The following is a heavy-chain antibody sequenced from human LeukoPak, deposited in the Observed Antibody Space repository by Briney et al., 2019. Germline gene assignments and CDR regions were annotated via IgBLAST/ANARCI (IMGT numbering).Heavy chain of an antibody. CDR3: ARDWVYKIDY. J-gene: IGHJ4*02. CDR1: GFTFSSYV. Sequence: GGSLRLSCETAGFTFSSYVMHWVRRTPGKGLVWVSRISHDGIISYADSVKGRFTISRDNAKNTLILQMNSLRVEDTAVYYCARDWVYKIDYWGRGTLVTVSP. CDR2: ISHDGII. D-gene: IGHD5-24*01. V-gene: IGHV3-74*01.